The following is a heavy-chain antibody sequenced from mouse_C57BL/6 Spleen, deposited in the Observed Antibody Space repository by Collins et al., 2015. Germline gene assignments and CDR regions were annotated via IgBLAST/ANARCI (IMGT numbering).Heavy chain of an antibody. J-gene: IGHJ2*01. Sequence: QVQLKQSGAELVRPGASAKLSCKASGYTFTDYYINWMKQRPGQGLEWIARIYSGSGDSYYNEKFKGKATLTAEKSSGTAYMQLSSLTSEDSAVYFCARGDYGNSYFDYWGRGTTLTVSS. CDR3: ARGDYGNSYFDY. CDR2: IYSGSGDS. CDR1: GYTFTDYY. D-gene: IGHD1-1*01. V-gene: IGHV1-76*01.